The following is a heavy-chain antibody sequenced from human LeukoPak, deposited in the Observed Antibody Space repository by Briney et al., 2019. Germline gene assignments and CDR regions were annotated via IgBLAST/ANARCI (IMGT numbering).Heavy chain of an antibody. D-gene: IGHD3-22*01. CDR2: ISSSSTI. CDR1: GFTFSSYG. CDR3: ANWAGSGYYWDYYYYYYMDV. J-gene: IGHJ6*03. Sequence: GGSLRLSCAASGFTFSSYGMTWVRQAPGKGLEWVSYISSSSTIYYADSVKGRFTISRDNSKNTLYLQMNSLRAEDTAVYYCANWAGSGYYWDYYYYYYMDVWGKGTTVTVSS. V-gene: IGHV3-48*01.